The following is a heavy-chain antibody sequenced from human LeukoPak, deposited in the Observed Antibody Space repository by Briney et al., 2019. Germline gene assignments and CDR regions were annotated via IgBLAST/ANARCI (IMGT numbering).Heavy chain of an antibody. CDR2: INPNGGNT. CDR3: AREGPYCSGTSCYGGFDH. J-gene: IGHJ4*02. D-gene: IGHD2-2*01. CDR1: GYTFTSHY. Sequence: GASVKVSCKAPGYTFTSHYMHWVRQAPGQGLEWMGIINPNGGNTGYAQKFQGRVTMTRDTSTSTVYMELSSLRSEDTAVYYCAREGPYCSGTSCYGGFDHWGQGTLVTVSS. V-gene: IGHV1-46*01.